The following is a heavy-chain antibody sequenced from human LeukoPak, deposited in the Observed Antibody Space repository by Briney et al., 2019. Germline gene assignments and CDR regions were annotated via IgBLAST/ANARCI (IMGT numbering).Heavy chain of an antibody. V-gene: IGHV3-15*01. CDR2: IKSKTDGATT. Sequence: GGSLRLSCAASGFTFTNAWMSCVRQAPGKGLEWIGRIKSKTDGATTDYAAPVKGRFSISRDDSANTLYLQTNSLKTEDTAVYYCTTYDFWSGFFSFDIWGQGTMVTVSS. CDR3: TTYDFWSGFFSFDI. D-gene: IGHD3-3*01. J-gene: IGHJ3*02. CDR1: GFTFTNAW.